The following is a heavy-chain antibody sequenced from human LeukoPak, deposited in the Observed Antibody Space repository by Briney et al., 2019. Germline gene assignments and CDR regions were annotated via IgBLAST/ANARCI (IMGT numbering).Heavy chain of an antibody. D-gene: IGHD2-2*01. CDR3: ARDLGDIVVVPAARYYYYYGMDV. CDR2: MNPNSGNT. V-gene: IGHV1-8*01. J-gene: IGHJ6*02. Sequence: ASVKVSCKASGYTFTSYDINWVRQATGRGLEWMGWMNPNSGNTGYAQKFQGRVTMTRDTSISTAYMELSRLRSDDTAVYYCARDLGDIVVVPAARYYYYYGMDVWGQGTTVTVSS. CDR1: GYTFTSYD.